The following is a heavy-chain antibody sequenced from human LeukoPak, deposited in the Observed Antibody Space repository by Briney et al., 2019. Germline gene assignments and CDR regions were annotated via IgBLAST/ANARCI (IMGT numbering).Heavy chain of an antibody. CDR1: GGSISSYY. D-gene: IGHD6-13*01. Sequence: PSETLSLTCTVSGGSISSYYWSWIRQPPGKGLEWIGYIYYSGSTNYNPSLKSRVTISVDTSKNQFSLKLSSVAAADTAVYYCASIAAGNDYWGQGTLVTVSS. CDR2: IYYSGST. CDR3: ASIAAGNDY. V-gene: IGHV4-59*12. J-gene: IGHJ4*02.